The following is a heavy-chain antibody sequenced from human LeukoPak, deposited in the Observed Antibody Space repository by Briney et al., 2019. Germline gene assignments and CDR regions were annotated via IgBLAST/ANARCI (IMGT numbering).Heavy chain of an antibody. Sequence: GGSLRLSCAASGFTFSSNAMSWVRQAPGKGLEWVSAIGDTGTNTFYADSVKGRFTISRDNSKSTVYLQMNSLRAEDTAIYYCVKDPGGGYCSGGSCSYWGQGTLVTVSS. D-gene: IGHD2-15*01. CDR2: IGDTGTNT. CDR1: GFTFSSNA. CDR3: VKDPGGGYCSGGSCSY. V-gene: IGHV3-23*01. J-gene: IGHJ4*02.